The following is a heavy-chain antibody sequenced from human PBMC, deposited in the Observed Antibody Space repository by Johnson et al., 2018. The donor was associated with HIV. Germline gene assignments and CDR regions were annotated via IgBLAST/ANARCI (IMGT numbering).Heavy chain of an antibody. CDR3: ARGSGDDAFDI. D-gene: IGHD3-3*01. Sequence: VQLVESGGGVVQPGRSLRLSCAASGFTFSSYAMHWVRQAPGKGLEWVAVIWYDGSNKYYADSVKGRFTISRDNAKNSLYLQMNSLRAEDTALYYCARGSGDDAFDIWGQGTMVTVSS. CDR2: IWYDGSNK. CDR1: GFTFSSYA. V-gene: IGHV3-33*08. J-gene: IGHJ3*02.